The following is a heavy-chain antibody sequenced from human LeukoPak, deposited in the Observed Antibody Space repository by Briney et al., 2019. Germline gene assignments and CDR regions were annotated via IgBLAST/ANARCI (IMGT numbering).Heavy chain of an antibody. V-gene: IGHV4-59*01. D-gene: IGHD1-26*01. CDR2: IYYNGNT. J-gene: IGHJ6*02. CDR3: ARGRSNYYGMDA. Sequence: SETLSLTCSVSDGSINSYYWNWIRRPPGKGLEWIGYIYYNGNTNYSPSLKSRVTMSVDTSKNLFSLKVSSVTAADTAVYYCARGRSNYYGMDAWGQGTTVTVSS. CDR1: DGSINSYY.